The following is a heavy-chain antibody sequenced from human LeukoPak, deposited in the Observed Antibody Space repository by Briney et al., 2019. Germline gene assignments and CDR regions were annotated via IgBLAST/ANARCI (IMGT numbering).Heavy chain of an antibody. CDR1: GFTVSSNY. J-gene: IGHJ4*02. Sequence: GGSLRLSCAASGFTVSSNYMSWVRQAPGKGLEWVSVIYSGGSTYYADSVKGRFTISRENSKNTLYLQMNSLRAEDTAVYYCARGQYYYDSSGYYSVFDYWGQGTLVTVSS. V-gene: IGHV3-66*01. D-gene: IGHD3-22*01. CDR2: IYSGGST. CDR3: ARGQYYYDSSGYYSVFDY.